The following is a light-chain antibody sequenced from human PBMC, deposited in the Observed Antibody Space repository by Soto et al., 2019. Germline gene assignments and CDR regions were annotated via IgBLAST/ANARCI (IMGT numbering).Light chain of an antibody. CDR2: EVT. Sequence: QSALTQPASVSGSPGQSITISCTGTTSDVGAYNYVSWYQQHPGKAPKLLIYEVTNRPFGVSNRFSGSKSGNTASLTITGLQTEDEADYYGSSYTTSSTRIFGGGTKLTVL. J-gene: IGLJ2*01. V-gene: IGLV2-14*01. CDR3: SSYTTSSTRI. CDR1: TSDVGAYNY.